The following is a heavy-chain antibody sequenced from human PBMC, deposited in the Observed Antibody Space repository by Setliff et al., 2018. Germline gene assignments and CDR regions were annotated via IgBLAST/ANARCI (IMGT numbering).Heavy chain of an antibody. CDR1: GGSFTNYY. CDR3: ARALRSPLGGTAFVPVHFDP. D-gene: IGHD3-16*01. V-gene: IGHV4-34*10. CDR2: INDSGNT. J-gene: IGHJ5*02. Sequence: SETLSLTCTVYGGSFTNYYWGWIRQSPAKGLEWIGEINDSGNTNYSPSLKSRLTISIDASTNQFHLTVKSVTEADTAVYYCARALRSPLGGTAFVPVHFDPWGQGILVTVSS.